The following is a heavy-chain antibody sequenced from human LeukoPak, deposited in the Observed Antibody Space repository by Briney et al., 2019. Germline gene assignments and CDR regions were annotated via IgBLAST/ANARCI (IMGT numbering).Heavy chain of an antibody. Sequence: GGSLRLSCAASGFTFSNAWMNWVRQAPGKGLEWVGRIKTKTEGGTTDYAAPVKGRFTISRDDSKNTVYLQTNSLKTEDTAVYYCASYGSGSHDYWGQGSLVTVSS. V-gene: IGHV3-15*01. CDR2: IKTKTEGGTT. CDR1: GFTFSNAW. D-gene: IGHD3-10*01. CDR3: ASYGSGSHDY. J-gene: IGHJ4*02.